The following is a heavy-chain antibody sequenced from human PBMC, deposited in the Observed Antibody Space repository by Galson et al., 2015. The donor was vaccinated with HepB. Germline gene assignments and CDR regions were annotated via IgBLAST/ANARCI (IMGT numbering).Heavy chain of an antibody. CDR2: MNPNSSNT. D-gene: IGHD6-6*01. J-gene: IGHJ6*02. CDR3: AREKQLVLEGGYYYGMDV. Sequence: SVKVSCKASGSTFTSYDINWVRQATGQGLEWMGWMNPNSSNTGYAQKFQGRVTMTRNTSISTAYMELSSLRSEDTAVYYCAREKQLVLEGGYYYGMDVWGQGTTVTVSS. V-gene: IGHV1-8*01. CDR1: GSTFTSYD.